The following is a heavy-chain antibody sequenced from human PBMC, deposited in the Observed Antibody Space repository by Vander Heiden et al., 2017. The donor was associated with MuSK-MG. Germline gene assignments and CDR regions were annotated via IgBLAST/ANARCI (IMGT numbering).Heavy chain of an antibody. CDR3: ARGRANDYGGNRYFDY. CDR2: INHSGST. V-gene: IGHV4-34*01. J-gene: IGHJ4*02. D-gene: IGHD4-17*01. Sequence: QVQLQQWGAGLLKPSETLSLTCAVYGGSFSGYYWSWIRQPPGKKLEWIGEINHSGSTNYNPSLKSRATISVDTSKNQFSLKLSSVTAADTAVYYCARGRANDYGGNRYFDYWGQGTLVTVSS. CDR1: GGSFSGYY.